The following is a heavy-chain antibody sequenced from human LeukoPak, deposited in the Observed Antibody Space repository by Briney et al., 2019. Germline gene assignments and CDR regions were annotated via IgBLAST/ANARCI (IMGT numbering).Heavy chain of an antibody. CDR3: VRDLVIFEY. J-gene: IGHJ4*02. V-gene: IGHV3-23*01. CDR2: ITDDGYNT. CDR1: GFTFSAFA. Sequence: GGSLRLSCAASGFTFSAFAMTWVRQAPGKGLEWVSTITDDGYNTYSADSVKGRFTISRDNSKNTLSLQMNSLRAEDTAIYYCVRDLVIFEYWGQGTLVTVSS.